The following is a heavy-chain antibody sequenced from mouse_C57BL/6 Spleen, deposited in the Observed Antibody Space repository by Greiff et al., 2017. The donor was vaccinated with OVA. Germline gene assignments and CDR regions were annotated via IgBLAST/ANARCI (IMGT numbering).Heavy chain of an antibody. CDR2: INPGSGGT. CDR3: ARKINWDAMDY. D-gene: IGHD4-1*02. CDR1: GYAFTNYL. V-gene: IGHV1-54*01. J-gene: IGHJ4*01. Sequence: QVQLKQSGAELVRPGTSVKVSCKASGYAFTNYLIEWVKQRPGQGLEWIGVINPGSGGTNYNEKFKGKATPTADKSSSTAYMQLSSLTSEDSAVYFCARKINWDAMDYWGQGTSVTVSS.